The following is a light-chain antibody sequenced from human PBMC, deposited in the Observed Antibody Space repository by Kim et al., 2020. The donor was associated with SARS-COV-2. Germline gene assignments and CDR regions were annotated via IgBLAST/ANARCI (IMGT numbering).Light chain of an antibody. CDR2: GVN. CDR3: NSYTSSTTWV. V-gene: IGLV2-14*03. J-gene: IGLJ3*02. CDR1: SSDVGGYNY. Sequence: GPSITISCTGTSSDVGGYNYVSWYQQHPHKAPKLMIYGVNKRPSGVSNRFSGSKSGNTASLTISGLQAEDEADYYCNSYTSSTTWVFGGGTKLTVL.